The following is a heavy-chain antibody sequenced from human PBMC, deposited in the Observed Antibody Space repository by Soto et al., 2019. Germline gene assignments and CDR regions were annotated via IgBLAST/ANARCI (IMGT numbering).Heavy chain of an antibody. CDR3: ARGHGGKYPYYYSGMDV. D-gene: IGHD2-15*01. Sequence: EASVKVSCKASGGTFSSYAISWVRQAPGQGLEWMGGIIPIFGTANYAQKFQGRVTITADESTSTAYMELSSLRSEDTAVYYCARGHGGKYPYYYSGMDVWGQGTKVTVSS. V-gene: IGHV1-69*13. J-gene: IGHJ6*02. CDR2: IIPIFGTA. CDR1: GGTFSSYA.